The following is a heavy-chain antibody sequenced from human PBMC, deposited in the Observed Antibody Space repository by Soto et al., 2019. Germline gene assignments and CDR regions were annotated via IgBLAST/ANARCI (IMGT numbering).Heavy chain of an antibody. V-gene: IGHV1-46*01. D-gene: IGHD3-10*02. CDR3: ARGLFGYYYYGMDV. J-gene: IGHJ6*02. Sequence: ASVKVSCKAPRDTFTSYYINWVRQAPGQGLEWIGVINPHGGSTVYAQKFQGRVTMTRDTSASTVYMELSSLRSEDTAVYYCARGLFGYYYYGMDVWGQGTTVTVSS. CDR1: RDTFTSYY. CDR2: INPHGGST.